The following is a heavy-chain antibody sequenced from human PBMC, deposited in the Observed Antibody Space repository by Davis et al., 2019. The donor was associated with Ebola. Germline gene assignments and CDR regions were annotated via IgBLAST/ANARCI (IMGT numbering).Heavy chain of an antibody. CDR2: ISYDGSNK. V-gene: IGHV3-30-3*01. D-gene: IGHD5-24*01. CDR1: GFTFSSYA. J-gene: IGHJ6*02. CDR3: AREIQRGEMATISYYYGMDV. Sequence: GESLKLSCAASGFTFSSYAMHWVRQAPGKGLEWVAVISYDGSNKYYAYSVKGRFTISRDNSKNTLYLQMNSLRAEDTAVYYCAREIQRGEMATISYYYGMDVWGQGTTVTVSS.